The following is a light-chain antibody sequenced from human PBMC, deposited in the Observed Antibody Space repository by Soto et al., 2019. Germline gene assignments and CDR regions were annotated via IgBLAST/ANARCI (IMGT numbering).Light chain of an antibody. CDR1: QDISNY. Sequence: DIQMTQSPSSLSASVGDRVTITCQASQDISNYLNWYQQKPGKAPKLLIYDASNLETGVPSRFSGSGSGKDFTFTISSLQPEDIATYYCKQYDNLPLFGPGTKVDIK. V-gene: IGKV1-33*01. CDR3: KQYDNLPL. CDR2: DAS. J-gene: IGKJ3*01.